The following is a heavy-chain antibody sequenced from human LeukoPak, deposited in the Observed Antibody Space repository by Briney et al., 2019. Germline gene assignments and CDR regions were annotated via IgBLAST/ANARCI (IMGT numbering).Heavy chain of an antibody. CDR3: AAGGSGSYYGSHFDY. D-gene: IGHD3-10*01. Sequence: SVKVSCKASGFTFTSSAVQWVRQARGQRLEWIGWIVVGSGNTNYAQKFQERVAITRDMSTSTAYMELSSLRSEDTAVYYCAAGGSGSYYGSHFDYWGQGTLVTVSS. V-gene: IGHV1-58*01. J-gene: IGHJ4*02. CDR1: GFTFTSSA. CDR2: IVVGSGNT.